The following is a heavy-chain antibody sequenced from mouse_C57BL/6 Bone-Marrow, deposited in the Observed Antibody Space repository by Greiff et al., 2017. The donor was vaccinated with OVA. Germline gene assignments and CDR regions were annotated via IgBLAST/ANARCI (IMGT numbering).Heavy chain of an antibody. V-gene: IGHV6-3*01. CDR2: IRLKSDNYAT. CDR3: TEGGNHAMDY. D-gene: IGHD1-1*02. CDR1: GFTFSNYW. Sequence: EVKVVESGGGLVQPGGSMKLSCVASGFTFSNYWMNWVRQSPEKGLEWVAQIRLKSDNYATHYAESVKGRFTISRDDSKSSVYLQMNNLRAEDTGIYYCTEGGNHAMDYWGQGTSVTVSS. J-gene: IGHJ4*01.